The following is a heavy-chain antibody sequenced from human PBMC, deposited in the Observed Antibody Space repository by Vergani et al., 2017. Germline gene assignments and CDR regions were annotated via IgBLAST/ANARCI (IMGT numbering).Heavy chain of an antibody. V-gene: IGHV3-30*02. CDR2: IRYDGTKR. CDR1: GFTFRIYG. CDR3: TRARVNRSGSYYGY. J-gene: IGHJ4*02. D-gene: IGHD3-10*01. Sequence: QVQLVESGGGVVQPGGSLRLSCIASGFTFRIYGMHWVRQAPGKGLEWVAFIRYDGTKRFYGDSVKGRFTISRDNSQTTVFLQMNSLRADDSAVYYCTRARVNRSGSYYGYWGQGTLVTVSS.